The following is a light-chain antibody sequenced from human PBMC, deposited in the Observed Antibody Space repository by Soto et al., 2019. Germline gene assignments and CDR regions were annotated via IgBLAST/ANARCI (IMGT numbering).Light chain of an antibody. CDR3: TSYTSSNTFV. J-gene: IGLJ1*01. CDR1: SSDVGSYNR. V-gene: IGLV2-18*02. Sequence: QSALTQPPSVSGSPGQSVTISCTGTSSDVGSYNRVSWYQQPPGTAPKLMIYEVSTRPSGVPDRFSGSKSGNTASLTISGLKDEDEADYYCTSYTSSNTFVFGTGTKITVL. CDR2: EVS.